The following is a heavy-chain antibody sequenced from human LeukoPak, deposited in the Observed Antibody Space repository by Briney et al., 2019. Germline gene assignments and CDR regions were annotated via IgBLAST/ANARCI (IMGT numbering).Heavy chain of an antibody. V-gene: IGHV3-11*04. Sequence: GGSLRLSCAASGFTFSDYYMSWIRQAPGKGLEWVSYISSSGSTIYYADSVKGRFTISRDNAKNSLYLQMNSLRAEDTAVYYCARRYCTNGVCYPDAFDIWGQGTMVTVSS. CDR2: ISSSGSTI. CDR1: GFTFSDYY. D-gene: IGHD2-8*01. CDR3: ARRYCTNGVCYPDAFDI. J-gene: IGHJ3*02.